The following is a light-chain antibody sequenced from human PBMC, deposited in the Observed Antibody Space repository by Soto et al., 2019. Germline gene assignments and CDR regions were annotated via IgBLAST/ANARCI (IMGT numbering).Light chain of an antibody. Sequence: EIVMTQSPATLSLSPGERAALSCRASQSINSELAWYQQKPGQPPRLLIYGASTRATGVPARFTGSGSGSEFTLTISGLQSEDFAVYYCQQGHNWPLTFGQGNSLEI. V-gene: IGKV3-15*01. CDR2: GAS. CDR1: QSINSE. J-gene: IGKJ2*01. CDR3: QQGHNWPLT.